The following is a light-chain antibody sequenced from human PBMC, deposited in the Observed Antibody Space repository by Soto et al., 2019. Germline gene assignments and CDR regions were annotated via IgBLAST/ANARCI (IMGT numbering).Light chain of an antibody. CDR3: QQCYMGWT. CDR1: QNIDTS. J-gene: IGKJ1*01. CDR2: AAS. V-gene: IGKV1-5*01. Sequence: DIKFTQSPSSLSASLGDSVTVTCRASQNIDTSWAWYQQKPGKAPKLLIYAASSLQSGVPSRFSGIGSGTEFTLSISSLQPEDFGTYYCQQCYMGWTFGQGTKVDI.